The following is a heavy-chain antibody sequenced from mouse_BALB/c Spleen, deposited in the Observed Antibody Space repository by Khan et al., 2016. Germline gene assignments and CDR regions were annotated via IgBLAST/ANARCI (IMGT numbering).Heavy chain of an antibody. J-gene: IGHJ4*01. Sequence: EVELVESGGDLVKPGGSLNLSCAASGFTFSNYAMSWVRQTPDKRLEWVATISSGGSYTYYPDSVKGRFTISRYKAQNSLYRQMSSRKSEDIANYDCARPLDGSGSDDAMDYWGRGTSVTVSS. CDR3: ARPLDGSGSDDAMDY. V-gene: IGHV5-6*01. CDR2: ISSGGSYT. D-gene: IGHD1-1*01. CDR1: GFTFSNYA.